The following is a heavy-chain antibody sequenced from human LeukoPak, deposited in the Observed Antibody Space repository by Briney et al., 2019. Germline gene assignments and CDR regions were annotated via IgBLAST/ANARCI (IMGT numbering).Heavy chain of an antibody. Sequence: GGSLRLSCAASGFTFSSYAMSWVRQAPGKGLEWVSSISSSSSYIYYADSVKGRFTISRDNAKNSLYLQMNSLRAEDTAVYYCARDLVAMVDFLDVWGKGTTVTVSS. D-gene: IGHD4/OR15-4a*01. CDR1: GFTFSSYA. J-gene: IGHJ6*04. V-gene: IGHV3-21*01. CDR3: ARDLVAMVDFLDV. CDR2: ISSSSSYI.